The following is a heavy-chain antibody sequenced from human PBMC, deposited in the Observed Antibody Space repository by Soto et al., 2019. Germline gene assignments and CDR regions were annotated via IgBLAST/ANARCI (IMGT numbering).Heavy chain of an antibody. J-gene: IGHJ6*02. CDR1: GGTFSSYA. Sequence: ASVKVSCKASGGTFSSYAISWVRQAPGQWLEWMGGIIPIFGTANYAQKFQGRVTITADESTSTAYMELSSLRSEDTAVYYCARDARRDGYNNMGTKEYYYYGMDVWGQGTTVTVSS. D-gene: IGHD4-4*01. CDR2: IIPIFGTA. V-gene: IGHV1-69*13. CDR3: ARDARRDGYNNMGTKEYYYYGMDV.